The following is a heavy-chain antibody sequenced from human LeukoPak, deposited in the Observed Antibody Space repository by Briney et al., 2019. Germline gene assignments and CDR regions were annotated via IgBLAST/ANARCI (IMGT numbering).Heavy chain of an antibody. Sequence: PSETLSLTCTVSGGSFSSFYWSWIRQPPGKGLEWIGYVSYSGSTNYNPSLKSRVTISVDTSKNQFSLKLSSVTAADTAVYYCARGGYAGSNWFDPWGPGTLVTVSS. CDR2: VSYSGST. CDR1: GGSFSSFY. D-gene: IGHD2-8*01. CDR3: ARGGYAGSNWFDP. J-gene: IGHJ5*02. V-gene: IGHV4-59*01.